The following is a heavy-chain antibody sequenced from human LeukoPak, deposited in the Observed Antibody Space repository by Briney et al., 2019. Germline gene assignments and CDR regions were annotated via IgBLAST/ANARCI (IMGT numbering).Heavy chain of an antibody. J-gene: IGHJ4*02. CDR1: GFTFSSYG. D-gene: IGHD5-18*01. CDR2: IRYDGSNK. V-gene: IGHV3-30*02. Sequence: QAGGSLRLSCAASGFTFSSYGMHWVRHAPGKGLEWVAFIRYDGSNKYYADSVKGRFTISRDNSKNTLYLQMNSLRAEDTAVYYCAKIPVDTAMANVDYWGQGTLVTV. CDR3: AKIPVDTAMANVDY.